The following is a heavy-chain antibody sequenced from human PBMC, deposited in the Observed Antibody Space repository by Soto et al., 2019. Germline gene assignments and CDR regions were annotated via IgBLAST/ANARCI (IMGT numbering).Heavy chain of an antibody. CDR3: ARDMGRDGYNNFDY. CDR1: GFTFSSYA. D-gene: IGHD5-12*01. Sequence: QVQLVESGGGVVQPGRSLRLSCAASGFTFSSYAMHWVHQAPGKGLEWVAVISYDGSNKYYADSVKGRFTISRDNSKNTLYLQMNSLRAEDTAVYYCARDMGRDGYNNFDYWGQGTLVTVSS. J-gene: IGHJ4*02. V-gene: IGHV3-30-3*01. CDR2: ISYDGSNK.